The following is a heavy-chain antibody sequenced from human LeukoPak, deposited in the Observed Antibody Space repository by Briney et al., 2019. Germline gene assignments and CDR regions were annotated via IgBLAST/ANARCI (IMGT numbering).Heavy chain of an antibody. Sequence: ASVKVSCKASGYTFTGYYMHWVRQAPGQGLEWMGQINPNSGGTNYAQKFQGRVTMTRDTSISTAYMELSRLRSDDTAVYYCARAGYGDYDGIDYWGQGTLVTVSS. V-gene: IGHV1-2*06. CDR3: ARAGYGDYDGIDY. J-gene: IGHJ4*02. CDR2: INPNSGGT. D-gene: IGHD4-17*01. CDR1: GYTFTGYY.